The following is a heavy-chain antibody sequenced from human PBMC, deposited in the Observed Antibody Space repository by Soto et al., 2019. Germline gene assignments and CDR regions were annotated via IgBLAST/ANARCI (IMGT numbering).Heavy chain of an antibody. CDR2: IIPIFGTA. V-gene: IGHV1-69*01. J-gene: IGHJ6*02. CDR1: GGTFSSYA. Sequence: GPSVKVSCKASGGTFSSYAISWVRQAPGQGLEWMGGIIPIFGTANYAQKFQGRVTITADESTSTAYMELSSLRSEDTAVYYCARGYCSGGRCYSPHDYYYGMDVWGQGTTVTVSS. CDR3: ARGYCSGGRCYSPHDYYYGMDV. D-gene: IGHD2-15*01.